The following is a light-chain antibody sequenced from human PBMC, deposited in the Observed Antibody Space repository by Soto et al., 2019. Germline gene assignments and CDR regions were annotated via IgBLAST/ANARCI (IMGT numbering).Light chain of an antibody. CDR1: SSDVGGYNY. CDR2: EVS. Sequence: QSALTQPASESGSPGQSITISCTGTSSDVGGYNYVSWYQQHPGKAPKLMIYEVSNRPSGVSNRFSASKSGNTASLTISGLQAEDEADYYCTSYTSSSSYVVFGGGTKVTVL. CDR3: TSYTSSSSYVV. J-gene: IGLJ2*01. V-gene: IGLV2-14*01.